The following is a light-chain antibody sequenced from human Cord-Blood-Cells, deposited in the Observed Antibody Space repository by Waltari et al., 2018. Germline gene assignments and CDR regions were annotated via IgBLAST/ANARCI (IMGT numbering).Light chain of an antibody. CDR2: ECS. J-gene: IGLJ1*01. V-gene: IGLV2-23*01. CDR1: SSDVGSYNL. Sequence: QSALTQPASVSGSPGQSITISCTGTSSDVGSYNLVSWYQQHPGKAPKLIIYECSKRPSGVSNRFSGSKSGNTASLTISGLQAEDEADYYCCSDAGSSRVFGTGTKVTVL. CDR3: CSDAGSSRV.